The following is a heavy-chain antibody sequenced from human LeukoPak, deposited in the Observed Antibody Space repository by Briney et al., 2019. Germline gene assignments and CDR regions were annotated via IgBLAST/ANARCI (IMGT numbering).Heavy chain of an antibody. CDR3: AKKMDPFDY. D-gene: IGHD5-24*01. Sequence: EGSLRLSCAASGFTFSSYWMSWVRQAPGKGLEWVSAISGSGGGTYYSDSVKGRFTISRDNSKNTLYLQMNSLRTEDTAVYYCAKKMDPFDYWGQGTLVTVSS. V-gene: IGHV3-23*01. J-gene: IGHJ4*02. CDR1: GFTFSSYW. CDR2: ISGSGGGT.